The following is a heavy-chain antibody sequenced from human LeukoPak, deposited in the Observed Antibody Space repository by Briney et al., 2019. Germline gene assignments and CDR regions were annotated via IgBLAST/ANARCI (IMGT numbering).Heavy chain of an antibody. J-gene: IGHJ5*02. CDR3: ARDPDSTTNNWFDP. CDR2: INTNTGNP. CDR1: GYAFTSYA. D-gene: IGHD2-2*01. Sequence: GASVKVSCKASGYAFTSYAMNWVRQAPGQGLEWMGWINTNTGNPTYAQGFTGRFVFSLDTSVSTAYLQISSLKAEDTAVYYCARDPDSTTNNWFDPWGQEPWSPSPQ. V-gene: IGHV7-4-1*02.